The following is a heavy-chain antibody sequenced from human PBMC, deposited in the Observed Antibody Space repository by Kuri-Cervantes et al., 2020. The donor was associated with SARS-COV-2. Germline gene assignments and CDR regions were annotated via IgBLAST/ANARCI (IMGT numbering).Heavy chain of an antibody. CDR2: IIPMFGTA. Sequence: SVKVSCKASGDSFSSYSFNWVRQAPGQGLEWMGGIIPMFGTADYAQKFQGRVTITADESTSTVYMELTSLRSDDTAMYYCARDAPNCGGDYCWSWGQGIMVTVSS. V-gene: IGHV1-69*13. CDR3: ARDAPNCGGDYCWS. CDR1: GDSFSSYS. J-gene: IGHJ3*01. D-gene: IGHD2-21*01.